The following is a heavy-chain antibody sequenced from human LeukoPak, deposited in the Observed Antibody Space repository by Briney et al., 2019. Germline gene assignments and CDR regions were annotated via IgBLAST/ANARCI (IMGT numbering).Heavy chain of an antibody. D-gene: IGHD2-15*01. CDR1: GFTFSSYE. CDR2: ISGSGGST. CDR3: AKGPLGGGSRYLDY. V-gene: IGHV3-23*01. J-gene: IGHJ4*02. Sequence: GGSLRLSCAASGFTFSSYEMNWVRQAPGKGLEWVSAISGSGGSTYYADSVKGRFTISRDNSKNTLYLQMNSLRAEDTAVYYCAKGPLGGGSRYLDYWGQGTLVTVSS.